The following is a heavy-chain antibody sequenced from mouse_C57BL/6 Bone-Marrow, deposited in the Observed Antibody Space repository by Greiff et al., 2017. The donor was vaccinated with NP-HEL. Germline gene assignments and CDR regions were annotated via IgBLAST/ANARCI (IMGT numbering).Heavy chain of an antibody. D-gene: IGHD1-1*01. CDR2: IYPRSGNT. V-gene: IGHV1-81*01. CDR1: GYTFTSYG. Sequence: QVQLQQSGAELARPGASVKLPCKASGYTFTSYGISWVKQRTGQGLEWIGEIYPRSGNTYYNEKFKGKATLTADKSSSTAYMELRSLTSEDSAVYFCARLFITTVVVTDYWGQGTTLTVSS. J-gene: IGHJ2*01. CDR3: ARLFITTVVVTDY.